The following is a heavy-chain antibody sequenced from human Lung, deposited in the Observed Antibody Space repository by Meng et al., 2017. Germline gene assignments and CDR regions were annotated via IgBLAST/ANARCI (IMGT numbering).Heavy chain of an antibody. J-gene: IGHJ3*02. V-gene: IGHV1-69*02. CDR2: IIPILGIA. D-gene: IGHD4-17*01. Sequence: QVQLVKSGAEVKKPGSSVKVPCKASGGTFSSYTISWVRQAPGQGLEWMGRIIPILGIANYAQKFQGRVTITADKSTSTAYMELSSLRSEDTAVYYCASNDYGDYADAFDIWGQGTMVTVSS. CDR1: GGTFSSYT. CDR3: ASNDYGDYADAFDI.